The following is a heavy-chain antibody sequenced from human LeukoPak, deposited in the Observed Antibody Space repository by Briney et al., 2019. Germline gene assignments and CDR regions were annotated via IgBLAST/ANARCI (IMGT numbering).Heavy chain of an antibody. CDR3: ARLDEMATLDY. Sequence: SETLSLTCTVSGGSISSYYWSWIRQPPGKGLEWIGYIYYSGSTNYNPSLKSRVTISVDTSKNQFSLNLNSVTAADTAVYYCARLDEMATLDYWGQGTLVTVSS. J-gene: IGHJ4*02. D-gene: IGHD5-24*01. CDR2: IYYSGST. CDR1: GGSISSYY. V-gene: IGHV4-59*08.